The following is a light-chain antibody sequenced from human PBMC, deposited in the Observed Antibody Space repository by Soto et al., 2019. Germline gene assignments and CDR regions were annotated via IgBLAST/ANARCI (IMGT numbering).Light chain of an antibody. Sequence: DIQMTQSPSSLSASVGDRVTITCRASQGIGNDLGWHQQKPGKAPKRLIYAASTLQSGVSSRFSGSGSGKEFTLTISSLPPEYLATYFCLHYNSYPKTFGQGTNVEIK. J-gene: IGKJ1*01. V-gene: IGKV1-17*01. CDR2: AAS. CDR1: QGIGND. CDR3: LHYNSYPKT.